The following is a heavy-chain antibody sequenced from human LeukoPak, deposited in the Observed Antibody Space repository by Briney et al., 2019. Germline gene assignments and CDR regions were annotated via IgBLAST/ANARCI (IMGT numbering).Heavy chain of an antibody. D-gene: IGHD3-16*01. CDR2: ISYDGSNK. V-gene: IGHV3-30*18. CDR3: AKDEPDLGAHRLQAPFDY. J-gene: IGHJ4*02. Sequence: GGSLRLSCAASGFTFSSYGMHWARQAPGKGLEWVAVISYDGSNKYYADSVKGRFTISRDNSKNTLYLQMNSLRAEDTAVYYCAKDEPDLGAHRLQAPFDYWGQGTLVTVSS. CDR1: GFTFSSYG.